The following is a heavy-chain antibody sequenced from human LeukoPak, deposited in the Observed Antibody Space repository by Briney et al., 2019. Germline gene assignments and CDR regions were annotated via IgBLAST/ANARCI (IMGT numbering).Heavy chain of an antibody. D-gene: IGHD6-13*01. Sequence: AASVKVSCKASGYTFTGYHMHWVRQAPGQGLEWMGGIIPIFGTANYAQKFQGRVTITADESTSTAYMELSSLRSEDTAVYYCAKDLLGIAAPDYWGQGTLVTVSS. CDR2: IIPIFGTA. CDR1: GYTFTGYH. V-gene: IGHV1-69*13. CDR3: AKDLLGIAAPDY. J-gene: IGHJ4*02.